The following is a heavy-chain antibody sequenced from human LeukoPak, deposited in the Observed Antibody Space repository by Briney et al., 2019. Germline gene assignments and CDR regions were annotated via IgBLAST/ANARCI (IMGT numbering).Heavy chain of an antibody. CDR3: AKDPVEYSSSNWFDP. Sequence: SETLSLTCTVSGGSIINYYWSWIRQPAGEGLEWIGRIYSDGISKYNPSLESRVTMSVDTSKNQFSLKLSSVTAADTAFYYCAKDPVEYSSSNWFDPWGQGTLVTVSS. CDR1: GGSIINYY. V-gene: IGHV4-4*07. CDR2: IYSDGIS. J-gene: IGHJ5*02. D-gene: IGHD6-6*01.